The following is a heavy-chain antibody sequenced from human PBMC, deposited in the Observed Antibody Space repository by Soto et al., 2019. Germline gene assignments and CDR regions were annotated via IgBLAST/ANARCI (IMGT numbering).Heavy chain of an antibody. D-gene: IGHD3-22*01. CDR2: ISGSGGST. CDR1: GFTFSSYA. J-gene: IGHJ4*02. V-gene: IGHV3-23*01. Sequence: EVQLLESGGGLVQPGGSLRLSCAASGFTFSSYAMSWVRQAPGKGLEWVSAISGSGGSTYYADSVKGRFTISRDNSKNTLYLQMNSLRAEDTAVYYCAAVRYYDSSGYYFLPYFDYWGQGTLVSVSS. CDR3: AAVRYYDSSGYYFLPYFDY.